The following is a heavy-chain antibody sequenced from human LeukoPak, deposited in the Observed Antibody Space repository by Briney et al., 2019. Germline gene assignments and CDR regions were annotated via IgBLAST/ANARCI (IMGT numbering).Heavy chain of an antibody. D-gene: IGHD3-22*01. CDR1: GFTFKNAW. CDR2: IKSKADGGTT. V-gene: IGHV3-15*01. CDR3: TKYDTSVNFDY. J-gene: IGHJ4*02. Sequence: GGSLRLSCAASGFTFKNAWMSWVRQAPGKGLEWVGHIKSKADGGTTDYTAPVKGRFIISRDDSKHTLYLQMNSLKTDDTAVYYCTKYDTSVNFDYWGQGTLVTVSP.